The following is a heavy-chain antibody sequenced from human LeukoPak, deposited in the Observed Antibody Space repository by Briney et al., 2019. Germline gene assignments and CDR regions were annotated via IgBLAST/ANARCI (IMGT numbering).Heavy chain of an antibody. V-gene: IGHV3-9*01. CDR2: ISWNSGSI. D-gene: IGHD5-24*01. CDR3: AKNMTRRDGYNYYFDY. Sequence: GGSLRLSCAASGFTFDAYAMHWVRQAPGKGLEWVSGISWNSGSIGYADSVKGRFTISRDNAKNSLYLQMNSLRAEDTALYYCAKNMTRRDGYNYYFDYWGQGTLVTVSS. CDR1: GFTFDAYA. J-gene: IGHJ4*02.